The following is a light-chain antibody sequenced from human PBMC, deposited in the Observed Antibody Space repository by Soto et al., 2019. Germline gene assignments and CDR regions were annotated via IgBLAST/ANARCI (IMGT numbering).Light chain of an antibody. CDR3: QSYESYLSGVI. CDR1: SSSIGAGYD. V-gene: IGLV1-40*01. Sequence: QSVLTQPPSVSGAPGQRVTISCIGSSSSIGAGYDVHWYQQLPGAAPKLLIYDNTNRPSGVPDRFSGSKSGISASLAITGLQAEDEADYYCQSYESYLSGVIFGGGTKLTVL. CDR2: DNT. J-gene: IGLJ2*01.